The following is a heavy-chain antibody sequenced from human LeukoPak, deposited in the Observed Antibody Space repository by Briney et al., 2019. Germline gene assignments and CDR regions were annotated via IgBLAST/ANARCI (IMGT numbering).Heavy chain of an antibody. J-gene: IGHJ4*02. CDR3: ACLAVTSNYEDY. CDR2: IYYSGRT. D-gene: IGHD1-7*01. CDR1: GGSISSYY. V-gene: IGHV4-39*07. Sequence: SETLSLTCTVSGGSISSYYWSWIRQPPGKGLEWIGSIYYSGRTYYNPSLKSRVTISVDTSKNQFSLKLSSVTAADTTVYYCACLAVTSNYEDYWGQGALVTVSS.